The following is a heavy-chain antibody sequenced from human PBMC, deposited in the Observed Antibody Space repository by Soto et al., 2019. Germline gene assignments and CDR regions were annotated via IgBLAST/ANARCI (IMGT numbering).Heavy chain of an antibody. CDR2: IYKSTTT. Sequence: QVHLLESGPGLVKPSQTLSLTCSVSGDSISTVDYFWAWIRQPPGQALEYIGYIYKSTTTYYNPSFESRVAISLATSKSQLSLNVTSVTAADTAVYFCARGRYCLTGRCFPNWFDSWGQGTLVTVSS. D-gene: IGHD2-15*01. V-gene: IGHV4-30-4*01. CDR3: ARGRYCLTGRCFPNWFDS. CDR1: GDSISTVDYF. J-gene: IGHJ5*01.